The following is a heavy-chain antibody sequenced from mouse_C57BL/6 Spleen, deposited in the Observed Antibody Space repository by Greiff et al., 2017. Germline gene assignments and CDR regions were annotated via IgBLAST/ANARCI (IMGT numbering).Heavy chain of an antibody. CDR1: GYTFTSYW. CDR2: INPSNGGT. Sequence: VQLQQSGTELVKPGASVKLSCKASGYTFTSYWMHWVKQRPGQGLEWIGNINPSNGGTNYNEKFKSKATLTVDKSSSTAYMQLSSLTSEDTAVYYCSRSTYYSNYYFDYWGQGTTLTVSS. D-gene: IGHD2-5*01. J-gene: IGHJ2*01. CDR3: SRSTYYSNYYFDY. V-gene: IGHV1-53*01.